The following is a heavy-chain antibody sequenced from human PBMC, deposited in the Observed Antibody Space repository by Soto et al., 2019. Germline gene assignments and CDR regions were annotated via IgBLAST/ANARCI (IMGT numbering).Heavy chain of an antibody. CDR1: GFTFSSYW. CDR2: IKQDGSEK. Sequence: GSLRLSCAASGFTFSSYWMSWVRQAPGKGLEWVANIKQDGSEKYYVDSVKGRFTISRDNAKNSLYLQMNSLRAEDTAVYYCAREKGYYDSSGYYLKPIDYWGQGTLVTVSS. D-gene: IGHD3-22*01. J-gene: IGHJ4*02. CDR3: AREKGYYDSSGYYLKPIDY. V-gene: IGHV3-7*01.